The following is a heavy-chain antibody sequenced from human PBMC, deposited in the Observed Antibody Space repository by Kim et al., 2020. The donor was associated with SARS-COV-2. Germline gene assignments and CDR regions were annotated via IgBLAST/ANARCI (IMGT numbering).Heavy chain of an antibody. CDR3: ARDNPSGWPSDYYYYVM. CDR1: GFTFSSYA. V-gene: IGHV3-30-3*01. CDR2: ISYDGSNK. J-gene: IGHJ6*01. Sequence: GGSLRLSCAASGFTFSSYAMHWVRQAPGKGMEWVAVISYDGSNKYYADSVKGRFTISRDNSKNTLYLQMNSLRAEDTAVYYCARDNPSGWPSDYYYYVM. D-gene: IGHD6-19*01.